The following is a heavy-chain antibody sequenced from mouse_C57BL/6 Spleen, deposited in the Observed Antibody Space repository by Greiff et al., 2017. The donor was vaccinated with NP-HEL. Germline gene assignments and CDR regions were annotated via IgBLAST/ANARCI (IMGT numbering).Heavy chain of an antibody. J-gene: IGHJ2*01. Sequence: VQLQQPGAELVKPGASVKMSCKASGYTFTSYWITWVKQKPGQGLEWIGDIYPGSGSTNYNEKFKSKATLTVDTSSSTAYMQLSSLTSEDSAVYYCASGYYDYDEGGYWGQGTTLTVSS. CDR3: ASGYYDYDEGGY. V-gene: IGHV1-55*01. CDR1: GYTFTSYW. CDR2: IYPGSGST. D-gene: IGHD2-4*01.